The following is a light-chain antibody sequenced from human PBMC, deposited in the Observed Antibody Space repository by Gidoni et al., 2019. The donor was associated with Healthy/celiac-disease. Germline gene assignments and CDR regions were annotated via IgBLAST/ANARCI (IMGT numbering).Light chain of an antibody. Sequence: QSVLTQPPSASGTPGQGVTIPCSGCSSNIGSNHVYWYQQPPGTAPKLLIYRNNQRPSGVPDRFSGSKSGTSASLAISGLRSEDEADYYCAAWDDSLSGAVFGGGTQLTVL. CDR1: SSNIGSNH. J-gene: IGLJ7*01. CDR3: AAWDDSLSGAV. CDR2: RNN. V-gene: IGLV1-47*01.